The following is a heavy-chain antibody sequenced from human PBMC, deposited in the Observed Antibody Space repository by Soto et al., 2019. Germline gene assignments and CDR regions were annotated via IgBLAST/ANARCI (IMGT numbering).Heavy chain of an antibody. Sequence: QVQLVQSGAEVKKPGSSVKVSCKASGGTFSSYAISWVRQAPGQGLAWMGGIIPIFGTANYAQKFQGRVTITADDSTSTAYMELSSLRSEDTAVYYCALHYGAGSNYYYYGMDVWGQGTTVTVSS. J-gene: IGHJ6*02. V-gene: IGHV1-69*12. CDR2: IIPIFGTA. CDR3: ALHYGAGSNYYYYGMDV. CDR1: GGTFSSYA. D-gene: IGHD3-10*01.